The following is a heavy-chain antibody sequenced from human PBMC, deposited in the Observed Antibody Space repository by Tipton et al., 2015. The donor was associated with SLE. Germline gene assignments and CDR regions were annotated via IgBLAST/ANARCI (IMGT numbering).Heavy chain of an antibody. V-gene: IGHV4-59*02. CDR2: IYYSGST. J-gene: IGHJ5*02. CDR3: ARDHGGGAQDNWFDP. D-gene: IGHD1-26*01. CDR1: GGSVSSYY. Sequence: LRLSCTVSGGSVSSYYWSWIRQPPGKGLEWIGYIYYSGSTNYNPSLKSRVTISVDTSKNQFSLKLSSVTAADTAVYYCARDHGGGAQDNWFDPWGQGTLVTVSS.